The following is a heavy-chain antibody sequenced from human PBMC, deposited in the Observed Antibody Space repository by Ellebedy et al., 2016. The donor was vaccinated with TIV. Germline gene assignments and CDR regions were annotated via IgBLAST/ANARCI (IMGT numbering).Heavy chain of an antibody. CDR2: ISTYSSHI. CDR1: GFTFSDYA. D-gene: IGHD1-26*01. V-gene: IGHV3-21*01. J-gene: IGHJ4*02. CDR3: ARDKWEGGFGV. Sequence: GESLKISCAASGFTFSDYAMNWVRQAPGKGLEWVSSISTYSSHIFQAESVKGRFTISRDDAQNSLYLQMNSLTAEDTAFYYCARDKWEGGFGVWGQGTLVTVSS.